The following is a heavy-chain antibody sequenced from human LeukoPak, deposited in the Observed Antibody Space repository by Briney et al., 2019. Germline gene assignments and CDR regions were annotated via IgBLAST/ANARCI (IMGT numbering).Heavy chain of an antibody. V-gene: IGHV1-2*02. CDR3: ARDRYGDGFAHFDY. Sequence: GASVKVSCTSSGYTCTAYAMHWVRQAPGQGLEWMGWITPSGGANYAQKFQGRVTMTRDTSISTAYMDLSRLTSDDTAVYYCARDRYGDGFAHFDYWGQGTLVTVSS. CDR1: GYTCTAYA. D-gene: IGHD5-24*01. J-gene: IGHJ4*02. CDR2: ITPSGGA.